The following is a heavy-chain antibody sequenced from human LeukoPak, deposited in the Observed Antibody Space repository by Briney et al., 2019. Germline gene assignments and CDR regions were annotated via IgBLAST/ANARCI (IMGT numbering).Heavy chain of an antibody. Sequence: GGSLRLSCAASGVTFSSYAMHCVRQAPGKGLEYVSTISSNGDSTYYANSVKGRFTISRDNFKNTLYLQMGSLRAEDMAVYYCTRLVEGATSPFGYWGQGTLVTVSS. CDR3: TRLVEGATSPFGY. CDR2: ISSNGDST. J-gene: IGHJ4*02. V-gene: IGHV3-64*01. D-gene: IGHD1-26*01. CDR1: GVTFSSYA.